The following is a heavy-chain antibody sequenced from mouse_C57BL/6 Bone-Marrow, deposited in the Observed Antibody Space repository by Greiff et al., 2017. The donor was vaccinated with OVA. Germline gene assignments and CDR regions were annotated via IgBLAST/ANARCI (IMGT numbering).Heavy chain of an antibody. D-gene: IGHD2-3*01. J-gene: IGHJ3*01. V-gene: IGHV1-75*01. CDR3: AKNGYCLLFAY. CDR1: GYTFTDYY. Sequence: QVQLQQSGPELVKPGASVKISCKASGYTFTDYYIHWVKHRPGQGLEWIGWIFPGSGSTYYNEKFKGKATLTVDNSYSPAYMLLRSLTSVDSAVYLGAKNGYCLLFAYWGQGTLVTVSA. CDR2: IFPGSGST.